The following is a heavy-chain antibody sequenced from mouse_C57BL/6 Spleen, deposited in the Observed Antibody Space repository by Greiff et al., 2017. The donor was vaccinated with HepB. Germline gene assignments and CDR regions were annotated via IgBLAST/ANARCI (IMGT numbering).Heavy chain of an antibody. CDR2: IYPGNSDT. J-gene: IGHJ4*01. V-gene: IGHV1-5*01. D-gene: IGHD1-1*01. CDR1: GYTFTSYW. Sequence: DVKLQESGTVLARPGASVKMSCKTSGYTFTSYWMHWVKQRPGQGLEWIGAIYPGNSDTSYNQKFKGKAKLTAVTSASTAYMELSSLTNEDSAVYYCTRFYYGSSYPDYYAMDYWGQGTSVTVSS. CDR3: TRFYYGSSYPDYYAMDY.